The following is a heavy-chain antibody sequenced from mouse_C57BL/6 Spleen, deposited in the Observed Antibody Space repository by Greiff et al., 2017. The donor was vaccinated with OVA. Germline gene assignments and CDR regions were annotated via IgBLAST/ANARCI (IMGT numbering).Heavy chain of an antibody. CDR1: GYTFTGYW. Sequence: QVHVKQSGAELMKPGASVKLSCKATGYTFTGYWIEWIGEILPGSGSTNYNEKFKGKATFTADTSSNTAYMQLSSLTTEDSAIYYCAREGKGDYYAMDYWGQGTSVTVSS. V-gene: IGHV1-9*01. J-gene: IGHJ4*01. CDR2: ILPGSGST. CDR3: AREGKGDYYAMDY. D-gene: IGHD2-1*01.